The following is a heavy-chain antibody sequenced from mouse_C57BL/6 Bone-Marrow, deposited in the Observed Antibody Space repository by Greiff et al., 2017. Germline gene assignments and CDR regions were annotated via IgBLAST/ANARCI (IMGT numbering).Heavy chain of an antibody. D-gene: IGHD2-4*01. CDR1: GYSITSGYY. CDR3: ARDSLYDYYWYFDV. CDR2: RGYNASN. V-gene: IGHV3-6*01. J-gene: IGHJ1*03. Sequence: VQLQQSGPGLVKPSQSLSLTCSVTGYSITSGYYWNWIRQFPGNNLEWLGYRGYNASNNYNPPLNNQNSITRDTSKHQFFLKLNSVTTEDTATYYCARDSLYDYYWYFDVWGTGTTVTVSS.